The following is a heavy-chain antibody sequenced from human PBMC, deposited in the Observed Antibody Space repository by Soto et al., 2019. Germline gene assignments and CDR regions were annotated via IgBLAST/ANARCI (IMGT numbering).Heavy chain of an antibody. D-gene: IGHD6-13*01. Sequence: ASVKVSCKASGYTFTSYGISWVRQAPGQGLEWMGWISAYNGNTNYAQKLQGRVTMTTDTSTSTAYMELRSLRSDDTAVYYCARDGRSSSWTKNYYYGMDVWGQGTTVTVSS. CDR3: ARDGRSSSWTKNYYYGMDV. CDR2: ISAYNGNT. J-gene: IGHJ6*02. CDR1: GYTFTSYG. V-gene: IGHV1-18*01.